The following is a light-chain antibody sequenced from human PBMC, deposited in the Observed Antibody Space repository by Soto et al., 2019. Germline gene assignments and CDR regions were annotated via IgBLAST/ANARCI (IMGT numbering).Light chain of an antibody. CDR3: QSYDSSLRGWV. J-gene: IGLJ3*02. V-gene: IGLV1-40*01. CDR2: GNS. CDR1: SSNIGAGYD. Sequence: QSVLTQPPSVSGAPGQRVTISCTGSSSNIGAGYDVHWYQQLPGTAPKLLIYGNSNRPSGVPDRFSGSKSGTSASLAITGPQAEDVADSYCQSYDSSLRGWVFGAGTQLTVL.